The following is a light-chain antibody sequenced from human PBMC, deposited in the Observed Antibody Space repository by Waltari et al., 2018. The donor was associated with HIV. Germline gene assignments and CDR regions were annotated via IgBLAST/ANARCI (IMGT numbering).Light chain of an antibody. J-gene: IGLJ2*01. Sequence: QPVLTQPHSASASLGASVTLTCTLISAYSTSKLAWYQQRPGKVPRFVMRVGTGGIVGAKGDGIPDRFSVLGSGLNRYLTIKNIQEEDESDYHCGADHGSGSNPPVVFGGGTKLTVL. CDR2: VGTGGIVG. CDR3: GADHGSGSNPPVV. V-gene: IGLV9-49*01. CDR1: SAYSTSK.